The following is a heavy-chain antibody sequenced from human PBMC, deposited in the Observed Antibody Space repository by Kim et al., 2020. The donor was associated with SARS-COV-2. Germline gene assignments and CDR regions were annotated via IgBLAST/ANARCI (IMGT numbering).Heavy chain of an antibody. CDR2: INHSGST. CDR3: ARVKRGFRLGFDY. D-gene: IGHD5-18*01. CDR1: GGSFSGYY. V-gene: IGHV4-34*01. Sequence: SETLSLTCAVYGGSFSGYYWSWIRQPPGKGLEWIGEINHSGSTNYNPSLKSRVTISVDTSKNQFSLKLSSVTAADTAVYYCARVKRGFRLGFDYWGQGTLVTVSS. J-gene: IGHJ4*02.